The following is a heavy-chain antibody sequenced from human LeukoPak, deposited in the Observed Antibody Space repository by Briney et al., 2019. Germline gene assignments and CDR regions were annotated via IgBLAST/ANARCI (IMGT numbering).Heavy chain of an antibody. Sequence: PGGTLRLSCAASGFTFSSYGMSWVRQAPGKGLYWVSAISGNGGSTYYADSVKGRFTISRDNSKNTLYLQMSNLRVEDTAIYYCARDRYSSGWYTGNWFDPWGQGTLVTVSS. D-gene: IGHD6-19*01. J-gene: IGHJ5*02. V-gene: IGHV3-23*01. CDR3: ARDRYSSGWYTGNWFDP. CDR2: ISGNGGST. CDR1: GFTFSSYG.